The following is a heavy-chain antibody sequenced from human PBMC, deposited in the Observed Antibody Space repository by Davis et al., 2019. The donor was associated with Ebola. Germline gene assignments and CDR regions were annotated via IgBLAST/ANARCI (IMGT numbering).Heavy chain of an antibody. D-gene: IGHD3-10*01. J-gene: IGHJ4*02. CDR2: INPNSGGT. CDR3: AREHLWFGELTNGLFDY. V-gene: IGHV1-2*06. CDR1: GYTFTGYY. Sequence: AASVKVSCKASGYTFTGYYMHWVRQAPGQGLEWMGRINPNSGGTNYAQKFQGRVTITRDTSASTAYMELSSLRSEDTAVYYCAREHLWFGELTNGLFDYWGQGTLVTVSS.